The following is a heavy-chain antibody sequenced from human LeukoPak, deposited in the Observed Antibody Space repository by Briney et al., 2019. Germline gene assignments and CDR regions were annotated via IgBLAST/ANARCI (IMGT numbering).Heavy chain of an antibody. J-gene: IGHJ3*02. D-gene: IGHD7-27*01. CDR3: ARAPELGNDAFDI. V-gene: IGHV1-69*06. Sequence: ASVKVSCKVSGGTFSSYAISWVRQAPGQGLEWMGGIIPIFGTANYAQKFQGRVTITADKSTSTAYMELSSLRSEDTAVYYCARAPELGNDAFDIWGQGTMVTVSS. CDR1: GGTFSSYA. CDR2: IIPIFGTA.